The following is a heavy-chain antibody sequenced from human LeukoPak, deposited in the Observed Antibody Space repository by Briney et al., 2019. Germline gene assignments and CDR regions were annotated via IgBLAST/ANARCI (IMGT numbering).Heavy chain of an antibody. J-gene: IGHJ4*02. D-gene: IGHD3-9*01. CDR1: GGSFSDYY. CDR2: VSHSGST. V-gene: IGHV4-34*01. Sequence: SETLSLTCAVYGGSFSDYYWSWIRQPPGKGLEWIGEVSHSGSTNYNPSLKSRVTTSVDTSKNQFSLKLSSVTAADTAVYYCARGGYFDWLNFDSWGQGTLVTVSS. CDR3: ARGGYFDWLNFDS.